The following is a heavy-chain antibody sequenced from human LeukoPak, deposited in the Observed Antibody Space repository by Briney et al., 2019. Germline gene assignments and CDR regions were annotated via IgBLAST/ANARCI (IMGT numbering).Heavy chain of an antibody. V-gene: IGHV4-61*01. J-gene: IGHJ4*02. Sequence: SETLSLTCTVSGPSVSSGSHYWGWLRQAPGTGLEWIGYFCGSGSTNYNPSLKSRVTISVDTSKNQFSLKVSSVTAADTAVYYCARAAAAVSLDSWGQGTLVTVSS. CDR2: FCGSGST. CDR3: ARAAAAVSLDS. D-gene: IGHD2-8*01. CDR1: GPSVSSGSHY.